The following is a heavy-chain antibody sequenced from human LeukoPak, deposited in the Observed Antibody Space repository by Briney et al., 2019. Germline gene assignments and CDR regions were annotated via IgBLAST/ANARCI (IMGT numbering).Heavy chain of an antibody. CDR2: ISGSGGST. D-gene: IGHD6-19*01. CDR1: GFTFSSYA. Sequence: PGGSLRLSCAASGFTFSSYAMSWVRQAPGKGLEWVSAISGSGGSTYYADSVKGRFTISRDNSKNTLYLQMNSLRAEDTAVYYCAKDSSGWYYPWSSYFDYWGQGTLVTVSS. CDR3: AKDSSGWYYPWSSYFDY. J-gene: IGHJ4*02. V-gene: IGHV3-23*01.